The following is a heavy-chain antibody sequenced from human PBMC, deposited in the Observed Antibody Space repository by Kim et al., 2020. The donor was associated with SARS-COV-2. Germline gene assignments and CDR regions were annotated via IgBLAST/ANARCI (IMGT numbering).Heavy chain of an antibody. Sequence: SETLFLTCTVSGGSISSYYWSWIRQPPGKGLEWIGYIYYSGSTNYNPSLKSRVTISVDTSKNQFSLKLSSVTAADTAVYYCARRDSSSLYYFDYWGQGTL. CDR1: GGSISSYY. CDR2: IYYSGST. V-gene: IGHV4-59*08. D-gene: IGHD6-13*01. J-gene: IGHJ4*02. CDR3: ARRDSSSLYYFDY.